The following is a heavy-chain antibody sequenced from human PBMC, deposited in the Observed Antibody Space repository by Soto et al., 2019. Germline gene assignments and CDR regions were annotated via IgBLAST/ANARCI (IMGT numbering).Heavy chain of an antibody. CDR1: GYTFTSSG. D-gene: IGHD1-20*01. Sequence: AAVKVSCKASGYTFTSSGISWLRQAPGQGLGWMGWISAYNGNTNYAQKLQGRVTMTTDTSTSTAYMELRSLRSDDTAVYYCARVFGQSDWFDPWGQGTLVTVSS. V-gene: IGHV1-18*01. CDR2: ISAYNGNT. J-gene: IGHJ5*02. CDR3: ARVFGQSDWFDP.